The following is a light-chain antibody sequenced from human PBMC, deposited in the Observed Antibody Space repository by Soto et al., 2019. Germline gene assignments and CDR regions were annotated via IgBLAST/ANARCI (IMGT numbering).Light chain of an antibody. V-gene: IGKV1-39*01. J-gene: IGKJ4*01. CDR1: QSISSY. CDR2: AAS. Sequence: DIQMTQSPSSLSASVGDRVTITCRASQSISSYLNWYQQKPGKAPKLLIYAASSLQSGVPSRFSGSGPGTDFTLTISSLQPEDFSTYYCQQSYSTPLTFGGGIKVDIK. CDR3: QQSYSTPLT.